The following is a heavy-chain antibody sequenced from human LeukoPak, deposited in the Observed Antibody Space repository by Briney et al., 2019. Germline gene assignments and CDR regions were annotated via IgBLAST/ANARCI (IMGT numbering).Heavy chain of an antibody. J-gene: IGHJ6*03. D-gene: IGHD2-15*01. CDR3: ARDSVVAATLNYYYYYMDV. Sequence: ASVKVSCKASGYTFTGYYMHWVRQAPGQGLEWMGWINPNSGGTNYAQKFQGRVTMTRDTSISTAYMELSRLRSDDTAVYCCARDSVVAATLNYYYYYMDVWGKGTTVTVSS. CDR2: INPNSGGT. V-gene: IGHV1-2*02. CDR1: GYTFTGYY.